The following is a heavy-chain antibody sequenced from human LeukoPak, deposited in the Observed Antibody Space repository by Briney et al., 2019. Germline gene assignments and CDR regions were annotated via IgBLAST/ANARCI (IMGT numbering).Heavy chain of an antibody. J-gene: IGHJ4*02. V-gene: IGHV3-23*01. CDR2: ISGSGSST. CDR1: GFTFATYA. Sequence: PGGSLRLSCAASGFTFATYAMNWVRQAPGKGLEWVSAISGSGSSTYYADSVRGRFTSSRDNSKNMVYLQTSSLRAEDTAVYYCARAGSWSSRPYFDYWGQGILVSVSS. D-gene: IGHD1-26*01. CDR3: ARAGSWSSRPYFDY.